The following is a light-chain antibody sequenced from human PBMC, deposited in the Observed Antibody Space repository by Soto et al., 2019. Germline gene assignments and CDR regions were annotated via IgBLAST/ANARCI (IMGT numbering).Light chain of an antibody. CDR3: QQYSSYSLT. V-gene: IGKV1-5*01. Sequence: DIQMTQSPSTLSASVGDRVTITCRASQSVSTWLAWYQQKPGKAPKFLIYDASTLQSGVPSRFSGSGSGTEFTLTISSLQPDDSATYYCQQYSSYSLTFGGGTKVEIK. CDR2: DAS. CDR1: QSVSTW. J-gene: IGKJ4*01.